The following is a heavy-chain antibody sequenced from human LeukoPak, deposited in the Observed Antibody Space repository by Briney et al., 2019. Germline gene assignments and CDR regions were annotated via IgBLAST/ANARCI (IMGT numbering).Heavy chain of an antibody. CDR3: ARGGRPDY. D-gene: IGHD3-10*01. Sequence: PGGSLRLSCATSGFTFSSSCMSWVRQAPGKGLECVANIKEDGREKYYVDSVKGRFTISRDNAKNSLYLQMSSLRAEDTAVYYCARGGRPDYWGQGTLVTVSS. V-gene: IGHV3-7*01. CDR1: GFTFSSSC. CDR2: IKEDGREK. J-gene: IGHJ4*02.